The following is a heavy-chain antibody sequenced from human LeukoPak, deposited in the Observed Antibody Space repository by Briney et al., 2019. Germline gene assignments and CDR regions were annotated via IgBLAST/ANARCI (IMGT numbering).Heavy chain of an antibody. CDR1: GGSFSGYY. CDR3: ARGSYDFWSGYLIDY. CDR2: INHSGST. D-gene: IGHD3-3*01. V-gene: IGHV4-34*01. Sequence: SETLSLTCAVYGGSFSGYYWSWIRQPPGNGLEWIGEINHSGSTNYNPSLKGRVTISVDTSKDQFSLKLSSVTAADTAVYYCARGSYDFWSGYLIDYWGQGTLVTVSS. J-gene: IGHJ4*02.